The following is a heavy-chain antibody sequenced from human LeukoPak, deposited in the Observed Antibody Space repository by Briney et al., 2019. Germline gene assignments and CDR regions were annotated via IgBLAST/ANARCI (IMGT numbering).Heavy chain of an antibody. J-gene: IGHJ6*03. CDR2: ISGSGGRT. CDR1: GFSFSNYA. CDR3: ARVAVVGYCSGGSCFYYMDV. V-gene: IGHV3-23*01. D-gene: IGHD2-15*01. Sequence: GGSLRLSCAGSGFSFSNYAMSWVRQAPGKGLEWVSIISGSGGRTYYADSVKGRFTISRDNAKNSLYLQMNSLRAEDTAVYYCARVAVVGYCSGGSCFYYMDVWGKGTTVTVSS.